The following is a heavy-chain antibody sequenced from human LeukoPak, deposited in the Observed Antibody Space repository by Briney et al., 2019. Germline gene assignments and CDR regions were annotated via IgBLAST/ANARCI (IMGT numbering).Heavy chain of an antibody. CDR1: GYTFSSYW. J-gene: IGHJ5*02. Sequence: GESLKISCKGSGYTFSSYWIGWVRQMPGKGLEWMGNVYPGDSDTRYSPSFQGQVTISADKFINTAYLQWNSLKALDTATYYCARALSHWFDPWGQGTLVTVSS. V-gene: IGHV5-51*01. D-gene: IGHD3-16*01. CDR2: VYPGDSDT. CDR3: ARALSHWFDP.